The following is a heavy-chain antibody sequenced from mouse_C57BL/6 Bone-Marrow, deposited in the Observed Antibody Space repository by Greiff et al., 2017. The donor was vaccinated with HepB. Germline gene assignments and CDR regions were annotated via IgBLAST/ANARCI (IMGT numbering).Heavy chain of an antibody. CDR2: IYPGDGDT. Sequence: VQLQQSGAELVKPGASVKISCKASGYAFSSYWMNWVKQRPGKGLEWIGQIYPGDGDTNYNGKFKGKATLTADKSSSTAYMQLSSLTSEDSAVYFCASPITTVVATRFYYAMDYWGQGTSVTVSS. V-gene: IGHV1-80*01. J-gene: IGHJ4*01. CDR1: GYAFSSYW. CDR3: ASPITTVVATRFYYAMDY. D-gene: IGHD1-1*01.